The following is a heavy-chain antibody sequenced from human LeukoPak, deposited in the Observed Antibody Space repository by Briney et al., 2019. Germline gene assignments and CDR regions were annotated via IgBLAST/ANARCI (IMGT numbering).Heavy chain of an antibody. J-gene: IGHJ5*02. CDR1: GGSISSGGYS. CDR2: IYHSGST. CDR3: ARQWEYQPSNWFDP. D-gene: IGHD2-2*01. Sequence: SETLSLTCAVSGGSISSGGYSWSWIRQPPGKGLEWIGYIYHSGSTYYNPSLKSRVTISVDRSKNQFSLKLSSVTAADTAVYYCARQWEYQPSNWFDPWGQGTLVTVSS. V-gene: IGHV4-30-2*01.